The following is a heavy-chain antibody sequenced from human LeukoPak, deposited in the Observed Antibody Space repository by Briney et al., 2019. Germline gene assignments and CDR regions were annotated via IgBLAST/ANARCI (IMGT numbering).Heavy chain of an antibody. J-gene: IGHJ4*02. Sequence: GDSLRLSCVVSGFNFRSYWMSWVRQAPGKGLEWVSYISSSGSTIYYADSVKGRFTISRDNAKNSLYLQMNSLRAEDTAVYYCARVRSYFEWYPPSDYWGQGTLVTVSS. CDR3: ARVRSYFEWYPPSDY. CDR1: GFNFRSYW. D-gene: IGHD3-9*01. V-gene: IGHV3-48*03. CDR2: ISSSGSTI.